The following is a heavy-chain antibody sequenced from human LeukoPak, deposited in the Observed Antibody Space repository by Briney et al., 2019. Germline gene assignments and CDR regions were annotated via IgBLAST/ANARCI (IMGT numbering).Heavy chain of an antibody. CDR3: AKMTSRWVSTAVHFDY. J-gene: IGHJ4*02. D-gene: IGHD4-23*01. CDR1: GYTFTSNY. Sequence: ASVKVSCKASGYTFTSNYMHWVRQAPGQGLEWMGLINPSGTSTIYAERFQGRIIMTRDMSTTTDYMELSSLRFEDTAVYYCAKMTSRWVSTAVHFDYWGQGTLVTVSS. V-gene: IGHV1-46*01. CDR2: INPSGTST.